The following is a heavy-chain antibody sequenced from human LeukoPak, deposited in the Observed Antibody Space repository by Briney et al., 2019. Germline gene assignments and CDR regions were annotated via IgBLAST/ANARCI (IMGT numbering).Heavy chain of an antibody. Sequence: TSETLSLTCAVYGGSFSGYYWSWIRQPPGKGLEWIAEINHSGRTNYNPSLKSRVTISVDTSKNQFSLKLNSVTAADTAVYYCARPSTILVPAAMGNDAFDIWGQGTMVTVSS. J-gene: IGHJ3*02. CDR3: ARPSTILVPAAMGNDAFDI. V-gene: IGHV4-34*01. CDR1: GGSFSGYY. D-gene: IGHD2-2*01. CDR2: INHSGRT.